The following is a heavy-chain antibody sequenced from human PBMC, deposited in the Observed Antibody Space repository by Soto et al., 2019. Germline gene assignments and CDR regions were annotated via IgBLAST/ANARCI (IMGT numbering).Heavy chain of an antibody. J-gene: IGHJ3*02. CDR1: GFTFSSYS. Sequence: EVQLVESGGGSVQPGGSLRLSCAASGFTFSSYSMSWVRQGPGKGLEWVSYIDTSGSTTYYADSVKGRFAISRDNAKNSLYLQVNSLRDEDTAVYYCARDRLTGDRREAFDIWGQGTMVTVSS. V-gene: IGHV3-48*02. D-gene: IGHD7-27*01. CDR3: ARDRLTGDRREAFDI. CDR2: IDTSGSTT.